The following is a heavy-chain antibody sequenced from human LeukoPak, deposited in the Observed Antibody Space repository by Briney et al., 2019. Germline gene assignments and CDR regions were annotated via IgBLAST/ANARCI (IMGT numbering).Heavy chain of an antibody. CDR3: TRVLDYGQDYYYGMDV. D-gene: IGHD4-17*01. J-gene: IGHJ6*02. V-gene: IGHV3-49*04. CDR2: IRSKAYGGTT. Sequence: GGSLRLSCTASGFTFGDYAMSWVRQAPGKGLEGVGFIRSKAYGGTTEYAASVKGRFTISREDSKSIAYLQMNSLKTEDTAVYYCTRVLDYGQDYYYGMDVWGQGTTVTVSS. CDR1: GFTFGDYA.